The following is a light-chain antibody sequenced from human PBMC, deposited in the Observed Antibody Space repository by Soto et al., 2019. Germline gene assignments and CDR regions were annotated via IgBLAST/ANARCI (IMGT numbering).Light chain of an antibody. CDR1: QSVSSD. V-gene: IGKV3-11*01. CDR3: QQRSNWPPYT. CDR2: GAS. Sequence: EIVMTQSPATLSVSPGERATLSCRASQSVSSDLAWYHQKPGQAPRLLIYGASTRANGIPARFSGSGSGAELTLSINSLEPEDFAVYYCQQRSNWPPYTFGPGTKVDIK. J-gene: IGKJ2*01.